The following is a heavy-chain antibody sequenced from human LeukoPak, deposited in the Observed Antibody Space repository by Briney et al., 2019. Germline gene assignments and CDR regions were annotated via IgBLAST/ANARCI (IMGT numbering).Heavy chain of an antibody. J-gene: IGHJ5*02. CDR3: ARILAYGWGKQHNWFDP. D-gene: IGHD2-8*02. CDR2: INLTGRT. V-gene: IGHV4-34*01. Sequence: SETLSLTCAVYGGSFSGYYWSWIRQPPGKALEWIGEINLTGRTNYNPSLKSRVTISLDTSKNQFSLKLNSVAAADTAVYYCARILAYGWGKQHNWFDPWGQGTLVTVSS. CDR1: GGSFSGYY.